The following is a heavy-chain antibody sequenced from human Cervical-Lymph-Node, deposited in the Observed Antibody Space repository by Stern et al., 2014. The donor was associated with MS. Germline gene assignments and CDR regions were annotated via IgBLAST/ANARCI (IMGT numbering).Heavy chain of an antibody. V-gene: IGHV4-4*02. CDR3: ARAVTNDAFDI. Sequence: QVQLQESGPGLVKPSGTLSLTCDVSGGSISSSNWWGWVRQPPGKGLWWGGGIYHSGGPNYNPAPQGPVTSTVENSKNQVSLERSSMPAADTAVYYCARAVTNDAFDIWGQGTMVTVSS. J-gene: IGHJ3*02. CDR2: IYHSGGP. CDR1: GGSISSSNW. D-gene: IGHD4-17*01.